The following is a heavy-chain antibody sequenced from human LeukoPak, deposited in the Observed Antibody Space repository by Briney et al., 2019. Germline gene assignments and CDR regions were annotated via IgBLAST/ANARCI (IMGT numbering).Heavy chain of an antibody. V-gene: IGHV1-69*02. CDR2: IIPILGIA. CDR1: GGTFSSYT. Sequence: ASVKVSRKASGGTFSSYTISWVRQAPGQGLEWMGRIIPILGIANYAQKFQGRVTITADKSTSTAYMELSSLRSEDTAVYYCARGPSLGYFDYWGQGTLVTVSS. J-gene: IGHJ4*02. CDR3: ARGPSLGYFDY.